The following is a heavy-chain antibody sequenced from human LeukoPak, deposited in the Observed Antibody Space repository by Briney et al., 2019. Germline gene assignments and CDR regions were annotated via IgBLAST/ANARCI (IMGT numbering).Heavy chain of an antibody. CDR1: GFTFSDYW. CDR3: ARDSGFATSDY. Sequence: GGSLRLSCAASGFTFSDYWMSWVRQAPGKGLEWVANINQDGSEKYYVDSVKGRFTISRDNAKNSLYLQMNSLRAEDTAVYYCARDSGFATSDYWGQGTLVTVSS. V-gene: IGHV3-7*01. J-gene: IGHJ4*02. D-gene: IGHD5-12*01. CDR2: INQDGSEK.